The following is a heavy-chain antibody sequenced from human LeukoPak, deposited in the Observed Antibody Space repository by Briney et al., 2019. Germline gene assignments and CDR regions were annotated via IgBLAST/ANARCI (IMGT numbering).Heavy chain of an antibody. CDR2: MNPNSGNT. CDR1: GYTFTSYD. J-gene: IGHJ6*03. Sequence: GASVKVSCKASGYTFTSYDINWVRQATGQGLEWMGWMNPNSGNTSYAQKFQGRVTITRNTSISTAYMELSSLRSEDTAVYYCARVQLWSPYYYYYYMDVWGKGTTVTVSS. D-gene: IGHD5-18*01. CDR3: ARVQLWSPYYYYYYMDV. V-gene: IGHV1-8*03.